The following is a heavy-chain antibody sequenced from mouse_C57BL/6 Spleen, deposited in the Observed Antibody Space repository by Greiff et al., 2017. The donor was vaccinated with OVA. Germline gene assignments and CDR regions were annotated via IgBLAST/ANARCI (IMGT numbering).Heavy chain of an antibody. Sequence: QVQLQQSGPELVKPGASVKISCKASGYAFSSSWMNWVKQRPGQGLEWIGRIYPGDGDTNYNGKFKGKATLTADKSSSTAYMQLSSLTSEDSAVYFCARVGLPYFDYWGKGTTLTVSS. CDR3: ARVGLPYFDY. CDR2: IYPGDGDT. V-gene: IGHV1-82*01. CDR1: GYAFSSSW. D-gene: IGHD2-4*01. J-gene: IGHJ2*01.